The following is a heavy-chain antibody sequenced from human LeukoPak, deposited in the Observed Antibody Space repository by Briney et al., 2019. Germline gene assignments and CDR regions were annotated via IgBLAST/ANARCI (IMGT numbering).Heavy chain of an antibody. CDR2: IYPGDSDT. J-gene: IGHJ1*01. CDR3: ARAVAGAPEYFQH. Sequence: GESLKISCKGSGYRFNYGIGWVRQMPGKGLEWMGVIYPGDSDTRYSPSFQGQVTISADKSISTAYLQWSSLKASDPAMYYCARAVAGAPEYFQHWGQGTLVTGSS. V-gene: IGHV5-51*01. D-gene: IGHD6-19*01. CDR1: GYRFNYG.